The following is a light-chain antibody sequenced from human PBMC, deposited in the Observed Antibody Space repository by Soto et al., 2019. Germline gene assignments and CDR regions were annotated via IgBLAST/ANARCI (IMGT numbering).Light chain of an antibody. CDR2: DAS. J-gene: IGKJ5*01. CDR1: QSVSASY. CDR3: QQRNNWPIT. V-gene: IGKV3-11*01. Sequence: EIVWTQSPGTLSLSPGERATLSCRASQSVSASYLAWYQHKPGQAPRLLIYDASKRATGIPARFSGTGSGTDFTLTITSLEPEDFAVYYCQQRNNWPITFGQGTRLEIK.